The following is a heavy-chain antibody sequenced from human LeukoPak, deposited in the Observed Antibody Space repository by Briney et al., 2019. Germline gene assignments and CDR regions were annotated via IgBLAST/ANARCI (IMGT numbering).Heavy chain of an antibody. J-gene: IGHJ5*02. CDR3: LSAHSNAFDP. CDR2: IYYSGRT. CDR1: AASLTVSGRN. Sequence: SETLSLTCTVSAASLTVSGRNWGRVRQPPRKGLEWLASIYYSGRTYYSPSLESRVTMSVDTSKNQSSLKLSSLTATDTAVYYCLSAHSNAFDPWGQGTLVTVSP. D-gene: IGHD2-15*01. V-gene: IGHV4-39*01.